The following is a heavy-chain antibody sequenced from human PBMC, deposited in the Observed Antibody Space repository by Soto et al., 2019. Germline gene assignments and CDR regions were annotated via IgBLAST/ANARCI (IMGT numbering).Heavy chain of an antibody. CDR3: ATLWFGEADY. CDR2: FYYSGST. D-gene: IGHD3-10*01. J-gene: IGHJ4*02. Sequence: QLQLQELGPGLVKPSETLSLTWTGSGGSISRSSYYWGWIRQPPGKGLVWIGSFYYSGSTQYNPSLKSRVTISVDTSKTQFSLKLSSVTAADTAVYYCATLWFGEADYWGQGTLVTVSS. V-gene: IGHV4-39*01. CDR1: GGSISRSSYY.